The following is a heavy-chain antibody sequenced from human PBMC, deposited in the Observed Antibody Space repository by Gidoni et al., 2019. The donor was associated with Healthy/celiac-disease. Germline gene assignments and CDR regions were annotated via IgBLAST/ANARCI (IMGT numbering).Heavy chain of an antibody. V-gene: IGHV3-23*01. Sequence: EVQLLVSWGGLVKPGGSLRLSCAASGFTFSRYAMSWVRQPPGKGLQWVAAISGSGGSTYYADSVKGRFTISRDNSKNTLYLQMNSLRAEDTAVYYCAKGVDSSGYYLFDYWGQGTLVTVSS. D-gene: IGHD3-22*01. CDR2: ISGSGGST. CDR3: AKGVDSSGYYLFDY. J-gene: IGHJ4*02. CDR1: GFTFSRYA.